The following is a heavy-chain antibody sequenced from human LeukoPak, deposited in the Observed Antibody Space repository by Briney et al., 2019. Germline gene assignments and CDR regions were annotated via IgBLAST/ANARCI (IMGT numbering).Heavy chain of an antibody. CDR2: MNPNSGNT. CDR1: GGTFSSYA. CDR3: ARADVSGSYFHLDY. J-gene: IGHJ4*02. Sequence: ASVKVSCKASGGTFSSYAISWVRQAPGQGLEWMGWMNPNSGNTGYAQTFQGRVTMTTDRSTNTAYMELRSLRSDDTAVYYCARADVSGSYFHLDYWGQGTLVTVSS. V-gene: IGHV1-18*01. D-gene: IGHD3-16*01.